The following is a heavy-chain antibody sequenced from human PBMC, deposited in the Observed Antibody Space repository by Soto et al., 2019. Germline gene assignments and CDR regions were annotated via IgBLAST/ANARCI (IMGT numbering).Heavy chain of an antibody. CDR1: GFTFDDYG. CDR2: INWNGGST. CDR3: ARDFGEYSGYSDAFDI. Sequence: GGSLRLSCAASGFTFDDYGMSWVRQAPGKGLEWVSGINWNGGSTGYADSVKGRFTISRDNAKNSLYLQMNSLRAEDTALYHCARDFGEYSGYSDAFDIWGQGTMVTVSS. V-gene: IGHV3-20*01. D-gene: IGHD5-12*01. J-gene: IGHJ3*02.